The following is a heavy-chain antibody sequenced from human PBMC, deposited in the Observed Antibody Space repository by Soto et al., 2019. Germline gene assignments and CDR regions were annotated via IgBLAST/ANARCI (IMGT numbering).Heavy chain of an antibody. CDR2: ISYDGSNK. V-gene: IGHV3-30*18. CDR1: GFTLSSYG. CDR3: AKGDIVVVTATDYYYGMDV. D-gene: IGHD2-21*02. J-gene: IGHJ6*02. Sequence: GGSLRLSCAAAGFTLSSYGMHWVRQAPGKGLEWVAVISYDGSNKYYADSVKGRFTISRDNSKNTLYLQMNSLRAEDTAVYYCAKGDIVVVTATDYYYGMDVWGQGTTVTVSS.